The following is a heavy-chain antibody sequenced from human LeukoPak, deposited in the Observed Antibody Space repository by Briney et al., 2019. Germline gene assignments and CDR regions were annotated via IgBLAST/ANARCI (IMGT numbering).Heavy chain of an antibody. Sequence: GGSLRLSCAASGFILSNHWMTWVRQAPGKGPEWVANMNKDGSEKYYVDSVEGRFIISRDTAKNSLYLQMNNLRAEDTALYYCARNNDMDVWGQGTTVIVSS. CDR1: GFILSNHW. D-gene: IGHD1/OR15-1a*01. V-gene: IGHV3-7*03. CDR3: ARNNDMDV. J-gene: IGHJ6*02. CDR2: MNKDGSEK.